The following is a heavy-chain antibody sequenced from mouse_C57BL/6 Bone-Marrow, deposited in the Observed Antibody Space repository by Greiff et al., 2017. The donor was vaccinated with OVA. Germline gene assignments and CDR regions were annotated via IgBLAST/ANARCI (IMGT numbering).Heavy chain of an antibody. CDR1: GFTFSDYY. Sequence: DVKLVESEGGLVQPGRSMKLSCTASGFTFSDYYMAWVRQVPEKGLEWVANINYDGSSTYYLDSLKSRFIISRDNAKNILYLQMSSLKSEDTATYYCARDGGRGRGGYAMDYWGQGTSVTVSS. V-gene: IGHV5-16*01. CDR3: ARDGGRGRGGYAMDY. D-gene: IGHD1-1*02. J-gene: IGHJ4*01. CDR2: INYDGSST.